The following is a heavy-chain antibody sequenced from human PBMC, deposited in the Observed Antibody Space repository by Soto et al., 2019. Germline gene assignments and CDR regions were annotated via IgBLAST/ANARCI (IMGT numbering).Heavy chain of an antibody. J-gene: IGHJ6*02. Sequence: ESGGGLVQPGGSLRLSCAASGFTFSSYWMSWVRQAPGKGLEWVANIKQDGSEKYYVDSVKGRFTISRDNAKNSLYLQMNSLRAEDTAVYYCARDLTIVALYYYYYYGMDVWGQGTTVTVSS. CDR2: IKQDGSEK. D-gene: IGHD3-22*01. CDR3: ARDLTIVALYYYYYYGMDV. V-gene: IGHV3-7*01. CDR1: GFTFSSYW.